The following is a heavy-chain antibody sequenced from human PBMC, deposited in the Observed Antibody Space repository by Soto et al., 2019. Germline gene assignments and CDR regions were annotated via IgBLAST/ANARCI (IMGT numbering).Heavy chain of an antibody. CDR1: GFTFTQST. CDR3: ATGGLGAAAGDFDY. V-gene: IGHV1-58*01. D-gene: IGHD6-13*01. Sequence: QIHLEQSGPQVRKPGTSVQVSCKASGFTFTQSTVHWVRQARGHRPEWIGWIVVGSGSTSYAQNFQDRVTFTRDRSTSTVYMELSSLRSEDTAVYYCATGGLGAAAGDFDYWGQGTLLTVSS. CDR2: IVVGSGST. J-gene: IGHJ4*02.